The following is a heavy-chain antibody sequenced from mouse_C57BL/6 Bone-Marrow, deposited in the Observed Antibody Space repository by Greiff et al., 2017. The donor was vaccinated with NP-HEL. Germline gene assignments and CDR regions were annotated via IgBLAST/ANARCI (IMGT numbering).Heavy chain of an antibody. D-gene: IGHD2-5*01. Sequence: VQLQQSGAELVRPGASVKLSCTASGFNIKDDYMHWVKQRPEQGLEWIGWIDPENGDTEYASKFQGKATITADTSSKTAYLQLSSLTSEDTAVYYCTTYYSNYVYFDYWGQGTTLTVSS. CDR2: IDPENGDT. V-gene: IGHV14-4*01. CDR1: GFNIKDDY. CDR3: TTYYSNYVYFDY. J-gene: IGHJ2*01.